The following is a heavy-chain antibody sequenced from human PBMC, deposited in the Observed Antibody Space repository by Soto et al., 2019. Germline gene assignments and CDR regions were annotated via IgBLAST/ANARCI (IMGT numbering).Heavy chain of an antibody. D-gene: IGHD2-2*01. CDR2: ISSSSSYI. CDR3: ARDEVVPTAIPGYYDGMDG. J-gene: IGHJ6*02. Sequence: PGGSLRLSCAASGFTLSSYSMNCVRQAPGKGLEWVSSISSSSSYIYYADSVKGRFTISRDNAKNSLYLQMNTLRAEDTAVYYCARDEVVPTAIPGYYDGMDGRGQGTTVTVS. V-gene: IGHV3-21*01. CDR1: GFTLSSYS.